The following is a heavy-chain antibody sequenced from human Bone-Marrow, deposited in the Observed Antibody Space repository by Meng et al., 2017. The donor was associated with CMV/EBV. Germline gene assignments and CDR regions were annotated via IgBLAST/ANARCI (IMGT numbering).Heavy chain of an antibody. CDR1: GETITRFYP. D-gene: IGHD2-21*01. J-gene: IGHJ3*02. CDR2: ISHAGNT. Sequence: SAPLSLTCTVSGETITRFYPWGWVRLPPGAGLEWIGTISHAGNTYYNPSLNSRVTISIDMSKNQFSLNLTSVTAADTAVYYCSRFSYWGDPFNIWGQGTMVTVSS. CDR3: SRFSYWGDPFNI. V-gene: IGHV4-38-2*02.